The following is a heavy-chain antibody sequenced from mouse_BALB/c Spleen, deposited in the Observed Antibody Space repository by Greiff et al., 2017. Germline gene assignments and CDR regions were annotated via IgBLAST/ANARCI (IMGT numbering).Heavy chain of an antibody. J-gene: IGHJ3*01. D-gene: IGHD2-14*01. CDR1: GYSITSDYA. Sequence: EVQLVESGPGLVKPSQSLSLTCTVTGYSITSDYAWNWIRQFPGNKLEWMGYISYSGSTSYNPSLKSRISITRDTSKNQFFLQLNSVTTEDTATYYCARLDRYGAYWGQGTLVTVSA. CDR2: ISYSGST. CDR3: ARLDRYGAY. V-gene: IGHV3-2*02.